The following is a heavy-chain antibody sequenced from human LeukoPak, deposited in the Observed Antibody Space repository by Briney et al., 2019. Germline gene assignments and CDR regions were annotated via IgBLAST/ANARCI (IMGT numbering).Heavy chain of an antibody. J-gene: IGHJ4*02. CDR3: AKDVSPLWELSFAFDY. CDR1: GFTFDDYA. CDR2: ISWNSVSI. V-gene: IGHV3-9*01. Sequence: GRSLRLSCAASGFTFDDYAMHWVRQAPGKGLEWVSGISWNSVSIDYADSVKGRFTISRDNAKNSLYLQMNSLRAEDTAVYYCAKDVSPLWELSFAFDYWGQGTLVTVSS. D-gene: IGHD3-16*02.